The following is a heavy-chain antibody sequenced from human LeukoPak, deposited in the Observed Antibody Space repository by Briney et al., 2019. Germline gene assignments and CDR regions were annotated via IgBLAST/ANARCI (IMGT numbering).Heavy chain of an antibody. Sequence: SETLPLTCTVSGGSISSSSYYWGWIRQPPGKGLEWTGSIYYSGSTYYNPSLKSRVTISVDTSKNQFSLKLSSVTAADTAVYYCARLVYGDYVFDYWGQGTLVTVSS. CDR1: GGSISSSSYY. V-gene: IGHV4-39*01. D-gene: IGHD4-17*01. J-gene: IGHJ4*02. CDR3: ARLVYGDYVFDY. CDR2: IYYSGST.